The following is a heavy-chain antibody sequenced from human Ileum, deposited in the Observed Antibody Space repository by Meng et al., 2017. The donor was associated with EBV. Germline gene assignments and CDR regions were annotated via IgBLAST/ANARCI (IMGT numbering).Heavy chain of an antibody. V-gene: IGHV4-59*08. CDR3: ARGGWSLDY. CDR1: GGSISSYY. CDR2: IYYSGST. Sequence: QWQRQGSGPGLVKPSETLSLPCTVSGGSISSYYWSWIRQPPGKGLEWIGYIYYSGSTNYNPSLKSRVTISVDTSKNQFSLNLSSVTAADTAVYYCARGGWSLDYWGQGTLVTVSS. D-gene: IGHD2-15*01. J-gene: IGHJ4*02.